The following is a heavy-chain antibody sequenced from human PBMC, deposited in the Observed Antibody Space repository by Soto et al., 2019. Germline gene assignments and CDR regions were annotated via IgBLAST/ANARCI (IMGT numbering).Heavy chain of an antibody. CDR2: ITSGSSYI. CDR3: ARSSFDY. CDR1: GFTFSCYT. J-gene: IGHJ4*02. Sequence: GGSLRLSCAASGFTFSCYTMNWVRQAPGKGLEWVSSITSGSSYIYYADSVKGRFTISRDNAKNSLYLQINSLRAEDTAMYYCARSSFDYWGQGTLVTVSS. V-gene: IGHV3-21*01.